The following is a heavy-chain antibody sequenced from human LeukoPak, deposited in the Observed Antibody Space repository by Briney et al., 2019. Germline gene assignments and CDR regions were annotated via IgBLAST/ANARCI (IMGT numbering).Heavy chain of an antibody. D-gene: IGHD3-9*01. CDR3: ARESYLYDILTGYYRGAFDI. CDR2: FDPEDGET. CDR1: GYTLTELS. J-gene: IGHJ3*02. Sequence: GASVKVSCKVSGYTLTELSMHWVRQAPGKGLEWMGGFDPEDGETIYAQKFQGRVTMTEDTSTDTAYMELSSLRSEDTAVYYCARESYLYDILTGYYRGAFDIWGQGTMVTVSS. V-gene: IGHV1-24*01.